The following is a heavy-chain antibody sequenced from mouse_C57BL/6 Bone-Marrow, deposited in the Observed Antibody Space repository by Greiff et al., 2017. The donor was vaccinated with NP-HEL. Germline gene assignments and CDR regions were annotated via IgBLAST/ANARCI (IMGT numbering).Heavy chain of an antibody. J-gene: IGHJ3*01. V-gene: IGHV1-47*01. Sequence: VQLQQSGAELVKPGASVKMSCKASGYTFTTYPIEWMNQNHGKSLEWIGNFHPYNNDTKYNEKFKGKATLTVEKSSSTVYLELSRLTSDDSAVYYCARKGILWYGWFAYWGQGTLVTVSA. CDR3: ARKGILWYGWFAY. CDR1: GYTFTTYP. CDR2: FHPYNNDT. D-gene: IGHD2-1*01.